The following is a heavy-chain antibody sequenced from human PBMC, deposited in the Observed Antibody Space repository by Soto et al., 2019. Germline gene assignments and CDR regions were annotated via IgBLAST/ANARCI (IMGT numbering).Heavy chain of an antibody. CDR1: GNIFTSYY. J-gene: IGHJ4*02. V-gene: IGHV1-46*01. CDR2: FDPSGAGT. Sequence: QVQLVQSGPEVKKPGASVKISCEASGNIFTSYYIHWVRQAPGQGLQWMGIFDPSGAGTNYAHKFEGRVTMAWATSTSTVYLELRRLTSDDSAVYYCARDQTTYFFESWGQGTLVIVSS. D-gene: IGHD3-3*01. CDR3: ARDQTTYFFES.